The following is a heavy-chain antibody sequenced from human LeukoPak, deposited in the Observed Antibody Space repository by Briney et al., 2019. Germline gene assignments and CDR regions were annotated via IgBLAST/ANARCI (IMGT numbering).Heavy chain of an antibody. CDR1: GGSVRRGNYY. CDR3: ARWSGSVTARNYYYYMDV. Sequence: SSETLSLTCTVSGGSVRRGNYYWTWIRQPAGSGLEWIGRIYTSGTTDYNPSLRTRVTISVDASRNQFSLNLSSVTAADTAVYYCARWSGSVTARNYYYYMDVWGKGTTVTVSS. CDR2: IYTSGTT. V-gene: IGHV4-61*02. J-gene: IGHJ6*03. D-gene: IGHD6-6*01.